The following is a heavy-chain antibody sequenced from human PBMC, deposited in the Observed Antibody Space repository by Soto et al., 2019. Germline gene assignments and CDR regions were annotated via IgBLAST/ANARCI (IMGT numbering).Heavy chain of an antibody. CDR1: GYTFTAYY. CDR3: ARSIAARRTVDY. J-gene: IGHJ4*01. D-gene: IGHD6-6*01. CDR2: VNPNSGGT. Sequence: ASVKVSCKASGYTFTAYYMHWVRQAPGQGLEWMGWVNPNSGGTNYAQKFQGRVTMTRDTSITTAYMELSRLRSDDTAVYYCARSIAARRTVDYRGQGTLVTSPQ. V-gene: IGHV1-2*02.